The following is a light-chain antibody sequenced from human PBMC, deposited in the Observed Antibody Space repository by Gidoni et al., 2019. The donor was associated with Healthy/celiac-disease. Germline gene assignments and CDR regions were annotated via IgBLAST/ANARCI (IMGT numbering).Light chain of an antibody. J-gene: IGKJ3*01. CDR2: LGS. V-gene: IGKV2-28*01. CDR1: QSLLQSNGYNS. CDR3: MQALQTPIT. Sequence: DIVMTQSPLSLPVTPGEPASIPCRSSQSLLQSNGYNSLDWYLQKPGQSPQLLIDLGSNRASGVPDRFSGSGSGTDFTLKISRVEAEDVGVYYCMQALQTPITFGPGTKVDIK.